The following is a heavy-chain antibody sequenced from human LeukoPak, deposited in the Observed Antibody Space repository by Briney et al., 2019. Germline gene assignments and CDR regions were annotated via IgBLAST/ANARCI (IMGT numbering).Heavy chain of an antibody. CDR1: GFTFSDHY. CDR3: ARPLRNSGYFGD. V-gene: IGHV3-72*01. CDR2: TRDKANKYTT. J-gene: IGHJ4*02. D-gene: IGHD1-14*01. Sequence: PGGSLRLSCAASGFTFSDHYMDWVRQAPGKGLEWVGRTRDKANKYTTEYAASVKGRFTISRDDSKNSLYLEMNSLKTEDTAVYYCARPLRNSGYFGDWGQGTPVSVSS.